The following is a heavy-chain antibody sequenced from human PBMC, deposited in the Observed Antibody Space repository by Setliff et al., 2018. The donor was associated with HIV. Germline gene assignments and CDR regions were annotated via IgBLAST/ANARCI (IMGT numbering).Heavy chain of an antibody. Sequence: SETLSLTCTVSGGSINSGTYYWGWVRQPPGKGLEWIGSVNRGRRTNYNSSLKSRVTISIDTSRNQFSLTVSSVTAADTAVYYCAREIPYSYGGRGHPLWGQGTLVTVSS. CDR3: AREIPYSYGGRGHPL. CDR2: VNRGRRT. J-gene: IGHJ4*02. V-gene: IGHV4-39*07. D-gene: IGHD3-22*01. CDR1: GGSINSGTYY.